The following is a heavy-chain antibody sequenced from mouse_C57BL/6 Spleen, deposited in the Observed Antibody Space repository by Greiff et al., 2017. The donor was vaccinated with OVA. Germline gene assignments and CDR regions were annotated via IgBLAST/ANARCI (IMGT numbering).Heavy chain of an antibody. Sequence: EVKLMESGGGLVKPGGSLKLSCAASGFTFSDYGMHWVRQAPEKGLEWVAYISSGSSTIYYADTVKGRFTISRDNAKNTLFLQMTSLRSEDTAMYYCAREKLFYAMDYWGQGTSVTVSS. CDR3: AREKLFYAMDY. CDR1: GFTFSDYG. J-gene: IGHJ4*01. V-gene: IGHV5-17*01. CDR2: ISSGSSTI.